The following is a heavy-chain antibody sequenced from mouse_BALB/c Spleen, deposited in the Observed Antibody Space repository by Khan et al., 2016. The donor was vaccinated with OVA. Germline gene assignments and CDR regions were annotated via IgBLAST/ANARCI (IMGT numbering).Heavy chain of an antibody. CDR1: GYTFTTYY. Sequence: QVQLKESGPELVKPGVSVRISCKAAGYTFTTYYIHWVKQRPGQGLEWIGWIYPGSFNTNYSEKFKGKATLTADKSSSTAYMQLSSLTSEDSAVYFSARDDYFLGDAMDYWGQGTSVTVSS. J-gene: IGHJ4*01. V-gene: IGHV1S56*01. D-gene: IGHD2-4*01. CDR2: IYPGSFNT. CDR3: ARDDYFLGDAMDY.